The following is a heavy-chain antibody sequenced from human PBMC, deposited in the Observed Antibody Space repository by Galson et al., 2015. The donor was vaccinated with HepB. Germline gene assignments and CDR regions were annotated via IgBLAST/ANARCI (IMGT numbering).Heavy chain of an antibody. V-gene: IGHV5-51*03. CDR1: GYSFTSYW. Sequence: QSGAEVTKPGESPKISCKGSGYSFTSYWIGRVRQMPGKGLEWMGIIYPGDSDTRYSPSFQGQVTISADKSISTADLQWSSLKASDTAMYYCARVPSYYYGSGSLSFDYWGQGTLVTVSS. J-gene: IGHJ4*02. CDR2: IYPGDSDT. CDR3: ARVPSYYYGSGSLSFDY. D-gene: IGHD3-10*01.